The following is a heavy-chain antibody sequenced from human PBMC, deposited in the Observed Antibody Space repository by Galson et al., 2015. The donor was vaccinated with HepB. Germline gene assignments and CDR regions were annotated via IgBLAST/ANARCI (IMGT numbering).Heavy chain of an antibody. CDR1: GFTFSTYA. CDR2: ISATGDET. D-gene: IGHD2-21*01. Sequence: SLRLSCAASGFTFSTYAMNWVRQAPGKGLEWVSAISATGDETYYGDSVKGRFTISRDNSRNTLYLQMNSLRAEDTAVYYCAIVAFADYFDYWGQGTLVTVSS. J-gene: IGHJ4*02. CDR3: AIVAFADYFDY. V-gene: IGHV3-23*01.